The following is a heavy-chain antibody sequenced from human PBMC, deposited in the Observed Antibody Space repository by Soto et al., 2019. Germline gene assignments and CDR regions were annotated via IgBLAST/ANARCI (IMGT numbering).Heavy chain of an antibody. CDR2: INGYTGNT. J-gene: IGHJ6*02. V-gene: IGHV1-18*01. D-gene: IGHD3-16*01. CDR3: ARSWVTGKGGIDV. Sequence: QVQLVQSGAEVKKPGASVKVSCKASGYTFTSYGLSWVRQAPGQGLEWMGWINGYTGNTNYAQKFQGRVTMTTDTSTKTAYLDLWTLISDDTAVYYCARSWVTGKGGIDVWGQGTTVTVSS. CDR1: GYTFTSYG.